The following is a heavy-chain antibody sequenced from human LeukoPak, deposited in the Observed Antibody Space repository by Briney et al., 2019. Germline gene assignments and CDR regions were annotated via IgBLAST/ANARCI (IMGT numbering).Heavy chain of an antibody. V-gene: IGHV3-11*04. CDR1: GFTFSDYY. Sequence: GGSLRLSCAASGFTFSDYYMSWIRQAPGKGLEWVSYISSSGSTIYYADSVKGRFTISRDNAKNSLYLQMNSLRAEDTAVYYCAREGSSGWYSQCWAEYFQHWGQGTLVTVSS. CDR2: ISSSGSTI. D-gene: IGHD6-19*01. CDR3: AREGSSGWYSQCWAEYFQH. J-gene: IGHJ1*01.